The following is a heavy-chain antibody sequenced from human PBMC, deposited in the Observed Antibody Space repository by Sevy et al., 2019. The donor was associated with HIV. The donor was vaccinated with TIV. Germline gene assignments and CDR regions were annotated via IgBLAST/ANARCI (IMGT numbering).Heavy chain of an antibody. CDR2: FSFGCGKI. V-gene: IGHV3-23*01. Sequence: GGSLRLSCAASGFTFSKYSMSWIRQTPGKGLEWVSSFSFGCGKINYADSVKGRFTISRDDSRNTFYLQMNSLRAEDTDIYYCARKGCTKPHDYWGQGTVVTVSS. CDR3: ARKGCTKPHDY. J-gene: IGHJ4*02. CDR1: GFTFSKYS. D-gene: IGHD2-8*01.